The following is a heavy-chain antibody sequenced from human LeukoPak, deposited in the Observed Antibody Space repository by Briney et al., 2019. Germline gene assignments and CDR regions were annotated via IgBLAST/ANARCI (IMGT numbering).Heavy chain of an antibody. CDR3: ATQGYCSSTSCQSLCYMDV. D-gene: IGHD2-2*01. V-gene: IGHV4-61*02. CDR2: IYTSGST. CDR1: GGSISSGSYY. Sequence: PSETLSLTCTVSGGSISSGSYYWSWIRQPAGKGLEWIGRIYTSGSTNYNPSLKSRVTISVDTSKNQFSLKLSSVTAADTAVYYCATQGYCSSTSCQSLCYMDVWGKGTTVTVSS. J-gene: IGHJ6*03.